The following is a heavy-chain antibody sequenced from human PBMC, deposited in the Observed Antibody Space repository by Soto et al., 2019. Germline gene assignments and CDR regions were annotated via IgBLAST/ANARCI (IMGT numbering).Heavy chain of an antibody. J-gene: IGHJ6*02. CDR3: ARSRIGYYYYGMDV. D-gene: IGHD2-15*01. V-gene: IGHV5-51*01. Sequence: GESLKISCKGSGYSFTSYWIGWVRQMPGKGLEWMGIIYPGDSDTRYSPSFQGQVTISADTSTSTAYMELRSLRSDDTAVYYCARSRIGYYYYGMDVWGQGTTVTVSS. CDR2: IYPGDSDT. CDR1: GYSFTSYW.